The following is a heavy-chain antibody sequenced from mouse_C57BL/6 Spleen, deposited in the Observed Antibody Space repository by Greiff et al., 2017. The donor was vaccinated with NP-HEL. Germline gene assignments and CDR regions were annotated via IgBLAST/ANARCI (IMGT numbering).Heavy chain of an antibody. D-gene: IGHD1-2*01. V-gene: IGHV3-2*02. CDR1: GYSITSGYG. CDR3: ARTARIKY. J-gene: IGHJ2*01. Sequence: EVQLQQSGPGLVKPSPSLSLTCTVTGYSITSGYGWNWIRQFPGNKLEWMGYISYSGSTNYNPSLKSRNSITRDTSKNQFFLQLNSVTTEDTATYYCARTARIKYWGQGTTLTVSS. CDR2: ISYSGST.